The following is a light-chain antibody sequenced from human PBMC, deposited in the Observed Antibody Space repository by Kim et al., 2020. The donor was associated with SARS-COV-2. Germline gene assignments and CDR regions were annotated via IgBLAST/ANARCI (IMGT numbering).Light chain of an antibody. CDR3: GAWENSLNGWV. CDR1: SSNIGSSY. V-gene: IGLV1-51*01. J-gene: IGLJ3*02. CDR2: DND. Sequence: QSVLTQPPSVSAAPGQRVTISCSGSSSNIGSSYVSWYKQVPGSAPKLLIYDNDKRVSGIPDRFSGSKSGTSGTLAITGLQTGDEADYHCGAWENSLNGWVFGGGTQLTVL.